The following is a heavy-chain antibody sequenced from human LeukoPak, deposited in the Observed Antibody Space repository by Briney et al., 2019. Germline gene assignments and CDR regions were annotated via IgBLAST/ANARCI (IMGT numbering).Heavy chain of an antibody. J-gene: IGHJ6*03. CDR1: GYTFTSYA. CDR3: AREARSPNYYYYYCMDV. V-gene: IGHV7-4-1*02. CDR2: INTNTGNP. Sequence: ASVKVSCKSSGYTFTSYAMNWVRQAPGQGLDWMGWINTNTGNPTYAQGFTGRFVFSLDTSVSTAYLQISSLKAEDTAVYYCAREARSPNYYYYYCMDVWGKGTTVTVSS.